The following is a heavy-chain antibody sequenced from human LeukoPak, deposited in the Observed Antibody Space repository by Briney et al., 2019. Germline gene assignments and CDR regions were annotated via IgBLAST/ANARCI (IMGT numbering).Heavy chain of an antibody. Sequence: GGSLRLSCAASGFTFSSYAMSWVRQAPGGGPEWVSAISGSGDTTYHADSVKGRFTISRDNSENRLSLQMDSLRAEDTAVYFCAKDTTAWWYHRAYMDVWGKGTTVTVSS. CDR2: ISGSGDTT. D-gene: IGHD2-15*01. V-gene: IGHV3-23*01. CDR3: AKDTTAWWYHRAYMDV. CDR1: GFTFSSYA. J-gene: IGHJ6*03.